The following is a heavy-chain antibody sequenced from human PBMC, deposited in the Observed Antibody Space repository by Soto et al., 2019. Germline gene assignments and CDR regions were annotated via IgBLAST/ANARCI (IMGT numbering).Heavy chain of an antibody. CDR1: GFTFSNAW. CDR2: IKSKTDGGTT. V-gene: IGHV3-15*07. CDR3: AKDRISSWYYYYGMDV. D-gene: IGHD6-13*01. Sequence: GGSLRLSCAASGFTFSNAWMNWVRQAPGKGLEWVGRIKSKTDGGTTDYAAPVKGRFTISRDDSKNTLYLQMNSLKTEDTALYYCAKDRISSWYYYYGMDVWGQGTTVTVSS. J-gene: IGHJ6*02.